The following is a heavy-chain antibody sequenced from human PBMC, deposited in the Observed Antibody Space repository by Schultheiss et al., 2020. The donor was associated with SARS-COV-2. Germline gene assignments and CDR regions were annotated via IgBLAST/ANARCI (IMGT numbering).Heavy chain of an antibody. V-gene: IGHV3-48*03. CDR3: AREYFDS. J-gene: IGHJ4*02. CDR2: ISSRDRTI. CDR1: GFTFSSYQ. Sequence: GGSLRLSCAASGFTFSSYQMNWVRQAPGKGLEWVSYISSRDRTIYYADSVKGRFTISRDNAKHSLYLQMNSLRAEDTAVYYCAREYFDSWGQGTLVTVSS.